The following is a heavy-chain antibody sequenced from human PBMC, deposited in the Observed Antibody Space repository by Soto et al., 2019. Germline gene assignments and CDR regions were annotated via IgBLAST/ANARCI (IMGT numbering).Heavy chain of an antibody. J-gene: IGHJ4*02. D-gene: IGHD2-2*01. CDR2: ISAYNGNT. Sequence: QVQLVQSGAEVKKPGASVKVSCKASGYTFTSYGISWVRQAPGQGLEWMGWISAYNGNTNYAQKLQGRVTMTTDTSTSIAYRELRSLRSDDTAVYYCARSGYCSSTSCYRTYYFDYWGQGTLVTVSS. CDR3: ARSGYCSSTSCYRTYYFDY. CDR1: GYTFTSYG. V-gene: IGHV1-18*01.